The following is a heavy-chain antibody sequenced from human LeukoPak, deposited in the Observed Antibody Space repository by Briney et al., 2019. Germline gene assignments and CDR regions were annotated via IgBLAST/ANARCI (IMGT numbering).Heavy chain of an antibody. J-gene: IGHJ6*04. CDR1: GGSISSSSYY. V-gene: IGHV3-74*01. CDR2: INSDGSST. CDR3: ARGPRSGSSYGTPPDV. D-gene: IGHD1-26*01. Sequence: PSETLSLTCTVSGGSISSSSYYCGWIRQPPGRGLVWVSRINSDGSSTTYADSVKGRFSISRDNAKNTLYLQMNSLRAEDTAVYYCARGPRSGSSYGTPPDVWGKGATVTVSS.